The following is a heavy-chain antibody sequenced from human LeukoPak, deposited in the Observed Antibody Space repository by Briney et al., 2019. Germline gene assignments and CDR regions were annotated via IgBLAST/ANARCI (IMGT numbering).Heavy chain of an antibody. CDR3: ARGNILTGYCFDF. Sequence: SETLSLTCTVSGGSITSSNYFWGWIHQSPGKGLEWIGSIYYSGSTYYNPSLKSRVTISVETSKIQFSLRLSSVTAADTAVYYCARGNILTGYCFDFWGQGALVTVSS. V-gene: IGHV4-39*07. J-gene: IGHJ4*02. CDR1: GGSITSSNYF. D-gene: IGHD3-9*01. CDR2: IYYSGST.